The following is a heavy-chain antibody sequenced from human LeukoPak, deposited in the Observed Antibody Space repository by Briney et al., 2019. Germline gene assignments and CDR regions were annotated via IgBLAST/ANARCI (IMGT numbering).Heavy chain of an antibody. J-gene: IGHJ4*02. D-gene: IGHD4-17*01. Sequence: ASVKVSCKASGYTFTSYGISWVRQAPGQGLEWTGWISAYNGNTNYAQKLQGRVTMTTDTSTSTAYMELRSLRSDDTAVYYCARDQSMPHYGDYLYFDYWGQGTLVTVSS. CDR2: ISAYNGNT. V-gene: IGHV1-18*04. CDR1: GYTFTSYG. CDR3: ARDQSMPHYGDYLYFDY.